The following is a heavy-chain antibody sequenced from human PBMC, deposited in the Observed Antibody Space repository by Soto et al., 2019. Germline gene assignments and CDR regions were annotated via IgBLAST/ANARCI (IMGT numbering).Heavy chain of an antibody. CDR3: ARISSASSGWLTDY. Sequence: ASVKVSCKASGYTFTSNSIGWVRQAPGQGLEWMGWINVYNGNTKYAQQLQGRVTLTTDTSTSKAYMDLRSLRSDDTAVYYCARISSASSGWLTDYWGQGTLVTVSS. CDR1: GYTFTSNS. CDR2: INVYNGNT. V-gene: IGHV1-18*04. D-gene: IGHD6-19*01. J-gene: IGHJ4*02.